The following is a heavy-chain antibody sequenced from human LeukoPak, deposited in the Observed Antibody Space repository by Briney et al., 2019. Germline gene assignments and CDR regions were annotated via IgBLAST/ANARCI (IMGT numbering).Heavy chain of an antibody. V-gene: IGHV3-23*01. CDR1: GFTFSSYA. CDR2: IIGSGGST. J-gene: IGHJ4*02. D-gene: IGHD1-1*01. Sequence: GGSLRLSCAASGFTFSSYAMSWVRQAPGKGLEWVSAIIGSGGSTYYADSVKGRFTISRDNSKNTLYLQMNSLRAEDTAVYYCAPRLAKPVQPVGYWGQGTLVTVSS. CDR3: APRLAKPVQPVGY.